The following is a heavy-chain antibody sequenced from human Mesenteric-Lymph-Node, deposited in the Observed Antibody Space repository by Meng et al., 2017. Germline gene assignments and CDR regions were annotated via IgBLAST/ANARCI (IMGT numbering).Heavy chain of an antibody. Sequence: GSLRLSCTVSGGSISSSSYYWVWIRQTPGKGLEWIGSMSYSGSTYYSPSLKSRVTISVDTSKNQLSLKMSSVTAADTAMYYCARDFNYHGSGSFDYWGQGTLVTVSS. D-gene: IGHD3-10*01. J-gene: IGHJ4*02. CDR2: MSYSGST. CDR1: GGSISSSSYY. CDR3: ARDFNYHGSGSFDY. V-gene: IGHV4-39*07.